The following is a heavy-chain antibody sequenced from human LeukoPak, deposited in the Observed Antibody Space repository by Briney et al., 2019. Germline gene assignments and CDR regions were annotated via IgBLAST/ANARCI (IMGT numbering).Heavy chain of an antibody. CDR2: IYHSGST. J-gene: IGHJ5*02. CDR1: GYSISSGYY. D-gene: IGHD2-15*01. V-gene: IGHV4-38-2*01. CDR3: ARGPYCSGGSCYYNWFDP. Sequence: SETLSLTCAVSGYSISSGYYWGWIRQPPGKGLEWIGSIYHSGSTYYNPSLKSRVTISVDTSKNQFSLKLSSVTAADTAVYYCARGPYCSGGSCYYNWFDPWGQGTLVTVSS.